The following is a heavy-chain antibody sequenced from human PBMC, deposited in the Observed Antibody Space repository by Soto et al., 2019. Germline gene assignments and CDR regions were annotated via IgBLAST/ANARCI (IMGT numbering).Heavy chain of an antibody. CDR3: ARDGAYSDYLGGCDY. CDR2: ITPNSGGT. Sequence: QVQLVQSGAEVKKPGSSVKVSCQASGYTFTGYYMHWVRQATGQGLEWRGWITPNSGGTNYAQKFQGRFTMTRDTSISTYYMERIRLRSDDTAVYYCARDGAYSDYLGGCDYWGQVTLVTFSS. V-gene: IGHV1-2*02. D-gene: IGHD5-12*01. J-gene: IGHJ4*02. CDR1: GYTFTGYY.